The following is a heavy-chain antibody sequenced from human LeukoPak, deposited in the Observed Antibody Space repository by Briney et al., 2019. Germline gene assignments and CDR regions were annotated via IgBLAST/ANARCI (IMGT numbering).Heavy chain of an antibody. J-gene: IGHJ5*02. Sequence: GASVKVSCKASGYTFTSYDINWVRQASGQGLERMGWMNPNSGNTGYAQKFQGRVTMTRDTSISTAYMELSSLRSEDTAVYYCAKAGIVATMNADWFDPWGQGTLVTVSS. CDR3: AKAGIVATMNADWFDP. CDR1: GYTFTSYD. D-gene: IGHD5-12*01. V-gene: IGHV1-8*01. CDR2: MNPNSGNT.